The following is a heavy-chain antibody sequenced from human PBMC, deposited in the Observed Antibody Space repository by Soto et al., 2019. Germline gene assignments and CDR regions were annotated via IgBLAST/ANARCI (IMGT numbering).Heavy chain of an antibody. D-gene: IGHD6-13*01. V-gene: IGHV3-15*07. CDR2: IKSKTDGGTT. J-gene: IGHJ6*03. CDR3: ARKSVRIAAAGTLPYYMDV. Sequence: PGGSLRLSCAASGFTFSNAWMNWVRQAPGNGLEWVGRIKSKTDGGTTDYAAPVKGRFTISRDDSKNTLYLQMNSLKTDDTAVYYCARKSVRIAAAGTLPYYMDVWGKGTTVTVSS. CDR1: GFTFSNAW.